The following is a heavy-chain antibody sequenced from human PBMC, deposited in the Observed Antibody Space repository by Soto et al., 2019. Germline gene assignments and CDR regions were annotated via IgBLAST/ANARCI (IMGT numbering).Heavy chain of an antibody. V-gene: IGHV3-23*01. CDR2: ISVSGGST. CDR1: GFTFSSYV. Sequence: GGSLRLSCASSGFTFSSYVMSWVRQALGKGLEWVSAISVSGGSTYYADSVKGRFTISRDNSKNTLYLQMKSLRAEDTAVYYCAKEPVGPDWYFDLWGRGTLVTVSS. CDR3: AKEPVGPDWYFDL. J-gene: IGHJ2*01.